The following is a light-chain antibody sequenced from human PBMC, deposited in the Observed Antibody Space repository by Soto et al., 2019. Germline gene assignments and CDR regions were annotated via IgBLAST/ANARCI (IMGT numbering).Light chain of an antibody. CDR3: SSYAGSNSVL. Sequence: QSALTQPPSASGSPGQSVTNSCTGMSSDVGGYNYVSWYQQHPGKAPKLMIYEVTKRPSGVPDRFSGFKSGNTASLTVSGLQAEDEADYYCSSYAGSNSVLFGGGTNLTV. V-gene: IGLV2-8*01. CDR2: EVT. CDR1: SSDVGGYNY. J-gene: IGLJ2*01.